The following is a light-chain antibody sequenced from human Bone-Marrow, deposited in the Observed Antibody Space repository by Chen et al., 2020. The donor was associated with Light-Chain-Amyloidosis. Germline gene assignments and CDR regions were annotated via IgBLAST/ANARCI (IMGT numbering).Light chain of an antibody. CDR3: QQYNNWPRALT. CDR1: QSVSSN. V-gene: IGKV3-15*01. J-gene: IGKJ4*01. Sequence: EIVMTQSPATLSVSPGERATLSCRASQSVSSNLAWYQQKPGQAPRLLIYGASTRATGIPARFSGSGSGTELTLTISSLQSEDFAVYYCQQYNNWPRALTFGGGTKVEIK. CDR2: GAS.